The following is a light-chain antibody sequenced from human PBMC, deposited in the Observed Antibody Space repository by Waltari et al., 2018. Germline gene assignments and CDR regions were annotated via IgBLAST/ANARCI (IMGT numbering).Light chain of an antibody. CDR3: HVWDSSSDPVV. CDR1: NIGRRT. V-gene: IGLV3-21*02. J-gene: IGLJ2*01. Sequence: SYVLTQPPSVSVAPGQTARIPCGGNNIGRRTVHWDQQRPGQAPVLVVYDDTDRPSGIPERFSGSNSGDTATLTINRVEAGDEADYYCHVWDSSSDPVVFGGGTKLTVL. CDR2: DDT.